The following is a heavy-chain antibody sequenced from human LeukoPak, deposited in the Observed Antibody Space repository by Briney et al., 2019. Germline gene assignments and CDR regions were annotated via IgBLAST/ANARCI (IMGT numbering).Heavy chain of an antibody. CDR1: GFTFSSYR. J-gene: IGHJ4*02. V-gene: IGHV3-7*02. CDR2: IKQGESER. Sequence: PGGSLRLSCAASGFTFSSYRVNWVRQAPGKGLEWVASIKQGESERYYVDSVNGRFTISRDNAKNSLYLQMNSLRAEDTAVYYCARVWGIAAAGGEIEYWGQGTLVTVSS. D-gene: IGHD6-13*01. CDR3: ARVWGIAAAGGEIEY.